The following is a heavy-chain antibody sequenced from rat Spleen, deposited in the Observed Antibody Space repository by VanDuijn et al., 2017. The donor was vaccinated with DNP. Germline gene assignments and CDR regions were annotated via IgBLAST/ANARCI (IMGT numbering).Heavy chain of an antibody. CDR3: ARWNDGLDY. J-gene: IGHJ2*01. CDR1: GYTFNSYY. Sequence: QVQLQQSGAELAKPGSSVKISCKASGYTFNSYYIGWIKQTTGQGLEYIGCIHAGSGVTDYNEKFKAKATLTVDKSSSTAFMQLSSLTPDDSAVYYCARWNDGLDYWGQGVMVTVSS. D-gene: IGHD1-12*02. CDR2: IHAGSGVT. V-gene: IGHV1-43*01.